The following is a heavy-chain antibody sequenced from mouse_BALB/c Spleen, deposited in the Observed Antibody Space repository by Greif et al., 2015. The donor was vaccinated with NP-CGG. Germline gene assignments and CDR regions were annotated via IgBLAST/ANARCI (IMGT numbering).Heavy chain of an antibody. CDR2: IYPGNSDT. V-gene: IGHV1-5*01. CDR3: TRRGNYEAMDY. J-gene: IGHJ4*01. D-gene: IGHD2-1*01. Sequence: EVQLQQSGTVLARPGASAKMSCKASGYSFTSYWMHWVKQRPGQGLEWIGAIYPGNSDTSYNQKFKGKAKLTAVTSASTAYMELSSLTNEDSAVYYCTRRGNYEAMDYWGQGTSVTVSS. CDR1: GYSFTSYW.